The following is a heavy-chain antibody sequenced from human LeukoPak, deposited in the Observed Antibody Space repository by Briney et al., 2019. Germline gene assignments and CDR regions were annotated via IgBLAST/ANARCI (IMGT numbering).Heavy chain of an antibody. CDR3: ARGPRNDP. V-gene: IGHV1-69*05. Sequence: SVKVSCKASGGTFSSYAISWGRQAPGQGLEWMGGIIPIFGTANYAQKFQGRVTITTDESTSTAYMELSGLTTDDTAVYFCARGPRNDPWGQGTLVTVSS. CDR2: IIPIFGTA. D-gene: IGHD1-14*01. J-gene: IGHJ5*02. CDR1: GGTFSSYA.